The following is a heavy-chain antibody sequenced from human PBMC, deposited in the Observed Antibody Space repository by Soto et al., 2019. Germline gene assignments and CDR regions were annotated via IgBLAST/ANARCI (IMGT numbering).Heavy chain of an antibody. CDR3: ARVPGYSIGDL. J-gene: IGHJ2*01. D-gene: IGHD2-21*01. CDR2: INPSGVST. CDR1: GYTFTSYA. Sequence: ASVKVSCKASGYTFTSYAIHWVRQAPGQGLEWMGIINPSGVSTSYAQKFQGRVTITRDTSASTAYMELSSLRSEDTAVYYCARVPGYSIGDLWGRGTLVTVSS. V-gene: IGHV1-46*01.